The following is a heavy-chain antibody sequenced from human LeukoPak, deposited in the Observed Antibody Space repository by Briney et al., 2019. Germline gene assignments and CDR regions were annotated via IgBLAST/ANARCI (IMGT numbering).Heavy chain of an antibody. Sequence: GGSLRLSCAASGFTFDDDAMHWVRQAPGKGLGWDSGSSWNSGSIGYADSVKGRFTISRDNAKNSLYLQMNSLRAEDTALYYCAKDKQATAAFDYWGQGTLVTVSS. CDR3: AKDKQATAAFDY. V-gene: IGHV3-9*01. J-gene: IGHJ4*02. D-gene: IGHD1/OR15-1a*01. CDR1: GFTFDDDA. CDR2: SSWNSGSI.